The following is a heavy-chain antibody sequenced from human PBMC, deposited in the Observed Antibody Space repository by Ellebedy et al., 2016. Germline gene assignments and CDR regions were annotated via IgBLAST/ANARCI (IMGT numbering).Heavy chain of an antibody. J-gene: IGHJ4*02. D-gene: IGHD3-10*01. Sequence: GGSLRLSCATSGFTFSTFWMSWVRQAPGKGPEWVSAVVGSGERTFYADSVKGRFTISRDNSKNRLHLQMSSLKVEDTATYYCANVGGSGTYYNGYWGQGTLVTVSS. CDR1: GFTFSTFW. V-gene: IGHV3-23*01. CDR2: VVGSGERT. CDR3: ANVGGSGTYYNGY.